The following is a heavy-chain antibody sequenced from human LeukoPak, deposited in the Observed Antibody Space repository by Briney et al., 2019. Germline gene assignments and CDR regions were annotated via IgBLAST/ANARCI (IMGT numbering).Heavy chain of an antibody. J-gene: IGHJ6*03. CDR1: GGSFSGYY. CDR3: ARAQPSYCSGGSCYVYYYYYMDV. CDR2: TNHSGST. V-gene: IGHV4-34*01. D-gene: IGHD2-15*01. Sequence: SETLSLTCAVYGGSFSGYYWSWIRQPPGKGLEWIGETNHSGSTNYNPSLKSRVTISVDTSKNQFSLKLSSVTAADTAVYYCARAQPSYCSGGSCYVYYYYYMDVWGKGTTVTVSS.